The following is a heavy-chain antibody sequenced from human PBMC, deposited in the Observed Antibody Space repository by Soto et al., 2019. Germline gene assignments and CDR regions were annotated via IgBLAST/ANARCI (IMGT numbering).Heavy chain of an antibody. Sequence: EMQLVESGGGLVQPGGSLRLSCAASGFTFSSYWMHWVRQAPGKGLVWVSRMNSDGSDTYYADSVKRRFTISRDNARNTVYLQMNSLRVEDTAVYYCAREGMGFSNWFDPRGQGTLVTVSS. CDR1: GFTFSSYW. CDR3: AREGMGFSNWFDP. J-gene: IGHJ5*02. CDR2: MNSDGSDT. V-gene: IGHV3-74*01. D-gene: IGHD2-8*01.